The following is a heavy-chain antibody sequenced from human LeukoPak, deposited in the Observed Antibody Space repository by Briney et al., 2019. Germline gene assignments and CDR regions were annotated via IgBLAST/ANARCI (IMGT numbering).Heavy chain of an antibody. J-gene: IGHJ3*02. CDR3: ARHIPPAAPRGAFDI. Sequence: SETLSLTCTVSGGSISSFYWSWIRQPAGKGLEWIGHIYTSGSTNYNPSLKSRVTMSVDTSKNQFSLKLSSVTAADTAVYYCARHIPPAAPRGAFDIWGQGTMVTVSS. CDR1: GGSISSFY. CDR2: IYTSGST. V-gene: IGHV4-4*07. D-gene: IGHD2-2*01.